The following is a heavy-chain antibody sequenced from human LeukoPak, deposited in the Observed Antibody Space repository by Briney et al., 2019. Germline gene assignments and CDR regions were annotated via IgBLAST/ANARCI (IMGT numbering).Heavy chain of an antibody. CDR2: THHSGAT. Sequence: NPSETLSLTCSVSGVSITSNYWSWIRQPPGKGLEWLGYTHHSGATSYNPSLKSQSTMSLDTSNNQFSLKLSSVTAADTAVYYCARSSGHSYGDFDYWGQGNLVTVSS. CDR3: ARSSGHSYGDFDY. D-gene: IGHD5-18*01. CDR1: GVSITSNY. V-gene: IGHV4-59*01. J-gene: IGHJ4*02.